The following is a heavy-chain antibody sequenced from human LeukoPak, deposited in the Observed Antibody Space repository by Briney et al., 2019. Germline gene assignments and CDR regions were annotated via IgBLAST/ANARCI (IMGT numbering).Heavy chain of an antibody. D-gene: IGHD6-19*01. CDR3: ARGPQWRGDYYYMDV. Sequence: ASVKVSCKASGYSFTNFEINWVRQATGQGLEWMGWMNPNSGNKGYAQKFQGRVTMTMNTSITTAYMELSSLRSEDTAVYYCARGPQWRGDYYYMDVWGRGTTVTVSS. CDR2: MNPNSGNK. CDR1: GYSFTNFE. J-gene: IGHJ6*03. V-gene: IGHV1-8*01.